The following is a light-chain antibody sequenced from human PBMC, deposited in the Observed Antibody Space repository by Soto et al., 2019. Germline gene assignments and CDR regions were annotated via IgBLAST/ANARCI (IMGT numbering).Light chain of an antibody. CDR2: DSS. V-gene: IGKV3-11*01. CDR1: QTVSTS. Sequence: EIVLTQSPATLSLSPGERATLSCRVSQTVSTSVAWYQQKPGHAPRRLMYDSSNRATGIPDRFSASGAGTDFTLTINSLEPEDFGVYYCQQRSHWPPLTFGGGTKVDI. J-gene: IGKJ4*01. CDR3: QQRSHWPPLT.